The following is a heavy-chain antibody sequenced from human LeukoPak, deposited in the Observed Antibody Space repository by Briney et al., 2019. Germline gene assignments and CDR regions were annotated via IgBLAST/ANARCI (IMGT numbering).Heavy chain of an antibody. CDR1: GFTFSSYG. V-gene: IGHV3-33*01. CDR2: IWYDGSNK. D-gene: IGHD6-13*01. CDR3: ARDVSSSEGDLDY. J-gene: IGHJ4*02. Sequence: GRSLRLSCAAPGFTFSSYGMNWVRQAPGKGLEWVAVIWYDGSNKYYADSVKGRFTISRDNSKNTLYLQMNSLRAEDTAVYYCARDVSSSEGDLDYWGQGTLVTVSS.